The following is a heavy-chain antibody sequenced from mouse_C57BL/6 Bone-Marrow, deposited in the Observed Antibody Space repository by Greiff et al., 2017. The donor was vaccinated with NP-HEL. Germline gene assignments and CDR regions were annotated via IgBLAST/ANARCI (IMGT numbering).Heavy chain of an antibody. V-gene: IGHV1-72*01. J-gene: IGHJ2*01. CDR1: GYTFTSYW. CDR3: ARSGITTVPDFDY. Sequence: QVQLKESGAELVKPGASVKLSCKASGYTFTSYWMHWVKQRPGRGLEWIGRIDPNSGGTKYNEKFKSKATLTVDKPSSTAYMQLSSLTSEDSAVYYCARSGITTVPDFDYWGQGTTLTVSS. D-gene: IGHD1-1*01. CDR2: IDPNSGGT.